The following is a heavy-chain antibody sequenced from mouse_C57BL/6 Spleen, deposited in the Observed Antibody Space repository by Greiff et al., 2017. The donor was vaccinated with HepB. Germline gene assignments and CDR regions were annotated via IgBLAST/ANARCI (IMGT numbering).Heavy chain of an antibody. D-gene: IGHD2-1*01. CDR2: INPNNGGT. Sequence: EVQLQQSGPELVKPGASVKISCKASGYTFPDYYMNWVKQSHGKSLEWIGDINPNNGGTSYNQKFKGKATLTVDKSSSTAYMELRSLTSEDSAVYYCARSGGNDWYFDVWGTGNTVTVTS. CDR1: GYTFPDYY. J-gene: IGHJ1*03. CDR3: ARSGGNDWYFDV. V-gene: IGHV1-26*01.